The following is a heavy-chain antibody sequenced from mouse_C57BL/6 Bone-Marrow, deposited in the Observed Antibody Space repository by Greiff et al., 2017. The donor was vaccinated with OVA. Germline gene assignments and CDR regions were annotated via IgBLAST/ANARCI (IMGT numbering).Heavy chain of an antibody. CDR2: IYPGSGNT. D-gene: IGHD1-1*01. V-gene: IGHV1-76*01. Sequence: QVHVKQSGAELVRPGASVKLSCKASGYTFTDYYINWVKQRPGQGLEWIARIYPGSGNTYYNEKFKGKATLTAEKSSSTAYMQLSSLTSEDSAVYFCARGGPYGSSTYWYFDVWGTGTTVTVSS. CDR1: GYTFTDYY. CDR3: ARGGPYGSSTYWYFDV. J-gene: IGHJ1*03.